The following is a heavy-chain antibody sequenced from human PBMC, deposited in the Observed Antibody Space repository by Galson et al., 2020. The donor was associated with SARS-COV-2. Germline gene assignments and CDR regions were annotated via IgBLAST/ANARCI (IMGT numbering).Heavy chain of an antibody. J-gene: IGHJ4*02. V-gene: IGHV7-4-1*02. Sequence: ASVKVSCKASGYIFNNYALNWVRQAPGQGLEWRAWININTGNPTYAQGFTGRFVFSLDTSISTAYLQITSLKAEDTAVYYCTRGAGAWFGELLDYWGQGTLVTVSS. CDR1: GYIFNNYA. CDR2: ININTGNP. D-gene: IGHD3-10*01. CDR3: TRGAGAWFGELLDY.